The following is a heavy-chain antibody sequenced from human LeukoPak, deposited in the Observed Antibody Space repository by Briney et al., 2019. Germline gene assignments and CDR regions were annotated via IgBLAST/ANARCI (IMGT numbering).Heavy chain of an antibody. CDR2: IYTSGST. D-gene: IGHD2-15*01. Sequence: SETLSLTCTVSGGSISSYYWSWIRQPAGKGLEWIGRIYTSGSTNYNPSLKSRVTISVDTSKTQFSLKVNSVTAADTAVYYCARSVVGQYYYGMDVWGQGTTVTVSS. CDR1: GGSISSYY. V-gene: IGHV4-4*07. CDR3: ARSVVGQYYYGMDV. J-gene: IGHJ6*02.